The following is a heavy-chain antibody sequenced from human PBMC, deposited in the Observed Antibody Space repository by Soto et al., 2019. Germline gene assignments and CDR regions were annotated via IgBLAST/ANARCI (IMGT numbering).Heavy chain of an antibody. D-gene: IGHD6-19*01. V-gene: IGHV1-2*04. J-gene: IGHJ3*02. CDR1: GYTFTGYY. Sequence: ASVKVSCKASGYTFTGYYMHWVRQAPGQGLEWMGWINPNSGGTNYAQKFQGWVTMTRDTSISTAYMELSRLRSDDTAVYYCAREAVAGIVYRRHDAFDIWGQGTMVTVSS. CDR3: AREAVAGIVYRRHDAFDI. CDR2: INPNSGGT.